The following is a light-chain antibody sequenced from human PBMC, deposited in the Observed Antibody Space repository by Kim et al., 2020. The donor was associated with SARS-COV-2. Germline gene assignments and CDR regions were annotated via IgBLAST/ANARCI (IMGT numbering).Light chain of an antibody. CDR1: SSDVVGHNY. V-gene: IGLV2-14*03. Sequence: GHPITISCTGTSSDVVGHNYVSWYQQHPGKAPRLMIYDVSYRPSGVSNRFSGSKSGNTASLTISGLQVEDEADYYCSSYTSTSTVVFGGGTQLTVL. CDR2: DVS. J-gene: IGLJ2*01. CDR3: SSYTSTSTVV.